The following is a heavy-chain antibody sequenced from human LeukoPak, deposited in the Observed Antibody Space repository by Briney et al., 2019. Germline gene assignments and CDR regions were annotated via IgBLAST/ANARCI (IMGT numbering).Heavy chain of an antibody. J-gene: IGHJ3*02. Sequence: GGSLRLSCASSGFTFRAYAMTWVRQAPGKGLEWVSSIGGSGTSTYYADSVTGRFTISRDNSKDTLYLQTNSLRADDTAVYYCAKGHSISWYDAFDIWGQGTMVTVSS. CDR3: AKGHSISWYDAFDI. CDR2: IGGSGTST. V-gene: IGHV3-23*01. CDR1: GFTFRAYA. D-gene: IGHD6-13*01.